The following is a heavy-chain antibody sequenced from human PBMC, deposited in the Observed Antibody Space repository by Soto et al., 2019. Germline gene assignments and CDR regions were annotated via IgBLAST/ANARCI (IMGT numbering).Heavy chain of an antibody. D-gene: IGHD1-26*01. CDR2: MTDDRPEI. J-gene: IGHJ4*02. Sequence: SLRLSCVASGLPFRNYAFHWVRQAPGKGLEWLAVMTDDRPEIYYADSVQGRFTISRDNSKNTLYLQMNSLRSEDTAVYYCSRQNTLGGATYLDHWGQGTLVTVSS. V-gene: IGHV3-30-3*01. CDR3: SRQNTLGGATYLDH. CDR1: GLPFRNYA.